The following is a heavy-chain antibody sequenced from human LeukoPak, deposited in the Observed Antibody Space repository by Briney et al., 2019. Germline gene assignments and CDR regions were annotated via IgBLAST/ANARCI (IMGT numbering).Heavy chain of an antibody. Sequence: SETLSLTCTVSGGSISSSSYYWGWIRQPPGKGLEWIGSIYYSGSTYYNPSLKSRVTISVDTSKNQFSLKLSSVTAADTAVYYCARMIGDDAFDIWGQGTMVTVSS. CDR2: IYYSGST. J-gene: IGHJ3*02. V-gene: IGHV4-39*01. CDR3: ARMIGDDAFDI. CDR1: GGSISSSSYY. D-gene: IGHD3-22*01.